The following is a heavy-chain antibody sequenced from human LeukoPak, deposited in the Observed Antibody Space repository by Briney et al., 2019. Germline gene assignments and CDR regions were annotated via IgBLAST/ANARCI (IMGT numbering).Heavy chain of an antibody. Sequence: GGSLRLSCAASGFSFSSYGMHWVRQAPGKGLEWVAVISYDGSNKYYADSVKGRFTISRDNSKNTLYLQMNSLRAEDTAVYYCAKDGGLWVSAHWGDSWGRGTLVTVSS. CDR2: ISYDGSNK. CDR1: GFSFSSYG. D-gene: IGHD7-27*01. CDR3: AKDGGLWVSAHWGDS. V-gene: IGHV3-30*18. J-gene: IGHJ4*02.